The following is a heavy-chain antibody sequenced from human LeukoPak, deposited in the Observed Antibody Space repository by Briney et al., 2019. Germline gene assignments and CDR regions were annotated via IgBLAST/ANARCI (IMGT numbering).Heavy chain of an antibody. D-gene: IGHD2-15*01. V-gene: IGHV5-51*01. CDR1: GYSYTNYW. CDR3: ARSGRLGYCSGGSCFRWDY. CDR2: IYPDDSDT. Sequence: GESLKISCKVSGYSYTNYWIGWVRQMPGKGLEWMGIIYPDDSDTKYSPSFQGQVTISADKSISTAYLQWSSLKASDTAMYYCARSGRLGYCSGGSCFRWDYWGQGTLVTVSS. J-gene: IGHJ4*02.